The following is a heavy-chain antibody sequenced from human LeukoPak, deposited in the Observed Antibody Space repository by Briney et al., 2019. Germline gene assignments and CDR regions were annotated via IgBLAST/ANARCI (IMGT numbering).Heavy chain of an antibody. V-gene: IGHV3-48*03. CDR1: GFTFSSYE. CDR3: ARGRGSI. D-gene: IGHD3-10*01. J-gene: IGHJ4*02. Sequence: GGSLRLSCAASGFTFSSYEMNWVRQAPGKGLEWVSYISSGRTIYYADSVKGRFTISRDNAKNSLYLQMNSLRAEDTAVYYCARGRGSIWGQGTLVTVSS. CDR2: ISSGRTI.